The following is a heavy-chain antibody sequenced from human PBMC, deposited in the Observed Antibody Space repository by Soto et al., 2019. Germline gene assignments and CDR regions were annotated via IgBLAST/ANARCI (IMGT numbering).Heavy chain of an antibody. D-gene: IGHD4-17*01. CDR2: IRSKAYGGTT. CDR3: TTDYGGNSGRVYYFDY. Sequence: PGGSLRLSCTASGFTFGDYAMSWVRQAPGKGLEWVGFIRSKAYGGTTEYAASVKGRFTISRDDSKSIAYLQMNSLKTEDTAVYYCTTDYGGNSGRVYYFDYWGQGTLVTVS. V-gene: IGHV3-49*04. CDR1: GFTFGDYA. J-gene: IGHJ4*02.